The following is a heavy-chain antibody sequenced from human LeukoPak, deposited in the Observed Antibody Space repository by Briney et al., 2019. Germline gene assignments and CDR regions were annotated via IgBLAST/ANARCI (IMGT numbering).Heavy chain of an antibody. V-gene: IGHV5-51*01. Sequence: GESLKISCKGSEYSFTSYWIGWVRQMPGKGLEWMGILYPADSDTRYSPSFKGQVTISADKSITTAFLQWSSLKASDTAMYYCARFRAGYCSGASCYDSFDIWGQGTMVTVSS. D-gene: IGHD2-15*01. CDR3: ARFRAGYCSGASCYDSFDI. CDR2: LYPADSDT. J-gene: IGHJ3*02. CDR1: EYSFTSYW.